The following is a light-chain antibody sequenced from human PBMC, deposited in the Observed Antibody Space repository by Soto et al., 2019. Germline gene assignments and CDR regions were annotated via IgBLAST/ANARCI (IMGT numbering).Light chain of an antibody. Sequence: DIQMTQSPSSLSASVGDRVTITCQASQDISNYLNWYQQKPGKAPKLLIYDASNLETGVPSRLSGSGSGTDFSFTISSLQPEDIATYYCQQYDNLPITIGQGTRLEIK. CDR2: DAS. CDR3: QQYDNLPIT. CDR1: QDISNY. V-gene: IGKV1-33*01. J-gene: IGKJ5*01.